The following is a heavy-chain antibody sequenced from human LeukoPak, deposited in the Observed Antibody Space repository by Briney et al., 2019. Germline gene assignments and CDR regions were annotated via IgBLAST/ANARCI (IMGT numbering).Heavy chain of an antibody. CDR1: GFTFSSYG. J-gene: IGHJ5*02. Sequence: PGGSLRLSCAASGFTFSSYGMHWVRQAPGKGLEWVAVISYDGSNKYYADSVKGRFTISRDNSKNTLYLQMNSLRAEDTAVYYCARDFLPYFIAAALGPWGQGTLVTVSS. D-gene: IGHD6-13*01. V-gene: IGHV3-30*03. CDR2: ISYDGSNK. CDR3: ARDFLPYFIAAALGP.